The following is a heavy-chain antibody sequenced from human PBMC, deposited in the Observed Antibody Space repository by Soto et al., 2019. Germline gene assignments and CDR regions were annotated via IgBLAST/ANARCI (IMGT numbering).Heavy chain of an antibody. CDR1: GGSISSHY. CDR2: IYYSGST. D-gene: IGHD3-10*01. V-gene: IGHV4-59*11. Sequence: PSETLSLTCTVSGGSISSHYWSWIRQPPGKGLEWIGYIYYSGSTNYNPSLKSRVTISVDTSKNQFSLKLSSVTAADTAVYYCARGFELLGPPDAFDIWGQGTMVT. CDR3: ARGFELLGPPDAFDI. J-gene: IGHJ3*02.